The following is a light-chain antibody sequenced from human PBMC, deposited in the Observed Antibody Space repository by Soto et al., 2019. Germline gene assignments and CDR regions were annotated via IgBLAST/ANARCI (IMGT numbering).Light chain of an antibody. CDR1: QSVSRN. J-gene: IGKJ1*01. CDR2: GAS. V-gene: IGKV3-15*01. CDR3: LQHNNYPWT. Sequence: IGVTESPATLSVSPGERATLSCRASQSVSRNLAWYQQKLGQAPRLLIYGASTRATGIPARFSGSGSGTEFTLTISSLQPEDFAAYYCLQHNNYPWTFGQGSK.